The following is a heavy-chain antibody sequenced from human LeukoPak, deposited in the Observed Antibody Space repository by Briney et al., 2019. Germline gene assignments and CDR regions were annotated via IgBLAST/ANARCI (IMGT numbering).Heavy chain of an antibody. CDR1: GFTFSSYA. CDR2: SSSYGGST. Sequence: GGSLRLSCAASGFTFSSYAMHWIRQAPGKGLEYVSASSSYGGSTYYANSVQGRFTISRDNSKNTLYLQMGSLRAEDMAVYYCARSGDFDYWGERTLVTVPT. J-gene: IGHJ4*02. V-gene: IGHV3-64*01. CDR3: ARSGDFDY.